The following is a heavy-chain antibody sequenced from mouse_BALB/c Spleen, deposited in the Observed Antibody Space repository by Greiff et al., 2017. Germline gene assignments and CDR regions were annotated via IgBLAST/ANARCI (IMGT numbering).Heavy chain of an antibody. V-gene: IGHV1-14*01. Sequence: EVKLVESGPELVKPGASVKMSCKASGYTFTSYVMHWVKQKPGQGLEWIGYINPYNDGTKYNEKFKGKATLTSDKSSSTAYMELSSLTSEDSAVYYCARSFITTVVASYYFDYWGQGTTLTVSS. CDR2: INPYNDGT. J-gene: IGHJ2*01. CDR1: GYTFTSYV. D-gene: IGHD1-1*01. CDR3: ARSFITTVVASYYFDY.